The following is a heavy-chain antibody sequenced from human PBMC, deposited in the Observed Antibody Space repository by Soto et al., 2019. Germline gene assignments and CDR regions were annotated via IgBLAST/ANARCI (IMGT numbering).Heavy chain of an antibody. V-gene: IGHV4-4*07. CDR2: IYTSGST. CDR1: GGSISSYY. D-gene: IGHD3-22*01. J-gene: IGHJ4*02. CDR3: ARDSKYYYDSSGYYFDY. Sequence: SGTLSLTCTVSGGSISSYYWSWIRQPAGKGLEWIGRIYTSGSTNYNPSLKSRVTMSVDTSKNQFSLKLSSVTAADTAVYYCARDSKYYYDSSGYYFDYWGQGTLVTVSS.